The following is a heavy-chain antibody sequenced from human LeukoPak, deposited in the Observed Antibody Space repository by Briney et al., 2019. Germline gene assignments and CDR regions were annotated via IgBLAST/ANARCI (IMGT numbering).Heavy chain of an antibody. CDR2: MHYSGST. Sequence: SETLSLTCTVSGGSISSNNYYWGWIRQPPGKGLEWIGGMHYSGSTNHNPSLKSRVTISVDKSKNQFSLKLSSVTAADTAVYYCARVKRSDYYDSSGYYYLFDYWGQGTLVTVSS. CDR3: ARVKRSDYYDSSGYYYLFDY. D-gene: IGHD3-22*01. V-gene: IGHV4-39*07. J-gene: IGHJ4*02. CDR1: GGSISSNNYY.